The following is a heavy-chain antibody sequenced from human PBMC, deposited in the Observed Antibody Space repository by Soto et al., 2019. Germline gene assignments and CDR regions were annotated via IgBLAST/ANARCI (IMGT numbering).Heavy chain of an antibody. CDR1: GGSVISGSYY. CDR2: IYYSGST. Sequence: SETMSLTCTVYGGSVISGSYYWSLIRQPPGKGLEWIGYIYYSGSTNYNPSLKSRVTISVDTSKNQFSLKLSSVTAADTAVYYCARGFDLQYGMDVWGQGTTVTVSS. J-gene: IGHJ6*02. CDR3: ARGFDLQYGMDV. V-gene: IGHV4-61*01. D-gene: IGHD3-10*01.